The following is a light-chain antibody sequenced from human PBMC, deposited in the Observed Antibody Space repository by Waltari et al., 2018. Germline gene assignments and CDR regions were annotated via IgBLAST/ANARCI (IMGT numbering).Light chain of an antibody. CDR2: STN. CDR3: VLYMGGGIM. J-gene: IGLJ3*02. Sequence: QTVVTQEPSLSVSPGGTVTLTCALSSGSVSPSYYPSWYQQTPGQAPRPLIYSTNTRSSGVPDRFSGSILGNKAALTITGAQADDECDYHCVLYMGGGIMFGGGTKLTVL. CDR1: SGSVSPSYY. V-gene: IGLV8-61*01.